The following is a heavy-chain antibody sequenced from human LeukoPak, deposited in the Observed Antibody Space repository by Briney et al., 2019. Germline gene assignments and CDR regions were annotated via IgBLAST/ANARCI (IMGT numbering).Heavy chain of an antibody. J-gene: IGHJ3*01. CDR1: GGSISSSSYY. CDR3: ASSGSGSHFF. V-gene: IGHV4-39*07. CDR2: IYYSGST. D-gene: IGHD6-19*01. Sequence: SETLSLTCTVSGGSISSSSYYWGWIRQPPGKGLEWIGSIYYSGSTYYNPSLKSRVTISVDTSKNQFSLKLSSVTAADTAVYYCASSGSGSHFFWGQGTMVTVSS.